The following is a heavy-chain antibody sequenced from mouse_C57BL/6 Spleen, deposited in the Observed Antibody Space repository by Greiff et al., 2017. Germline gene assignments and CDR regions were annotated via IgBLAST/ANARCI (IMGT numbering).Heavy chain of an antibody. CDR2: IDPEDGET. CDR1: GFNIKDYY. CDR3: ARSIANWDWYFDV. J-gene: IGHJ1*03. V-gene: IGHV14-2*01. D-gene: IGHD4-1*01. Sequence: VQLQQSGAELVKPGASVKLSCTASGFNIKDYYMHWVKQRTEQGLEWIGRIDPEDGETKYAPKFQGKATITADTSSSTAYMQLSSLTSEDSAVYCCARSIANWDWYFDVWGTGTTVTVSS.